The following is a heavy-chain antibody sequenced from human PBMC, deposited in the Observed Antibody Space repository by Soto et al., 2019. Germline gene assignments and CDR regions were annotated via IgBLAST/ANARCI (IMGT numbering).Heavy chain of an antibody. CDR2: ISYDDGSNK. Sequence: QVQLVESGGGVVQPGRSLRLSCAASGFTFSSYNMHWVRRAPGKGLEWVALISYDDGSNKYYTDSVKGRFTISRDNSKSTLYLQMDSLRREDTAVYYCVRTPAVAGTPEFDYWGQGTLVTVSS. CDR1: GFTFSSYN. J-gene: IGHJ4*02. V-gene: IGHV3-30*04. CDR3: VRTPAVAGTPEFDY. D-gene: IGHD6-19*01.